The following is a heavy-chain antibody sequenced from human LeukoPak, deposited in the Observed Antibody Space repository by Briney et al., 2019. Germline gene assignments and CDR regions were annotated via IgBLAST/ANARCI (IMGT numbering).Heavy chain of an antibody. J-gene: IGHJ4*02. CDR1: GYSISSDHY. CDR3: ARDRY. Sequence: SETLSLTCAVSGYSISSDHYWGWIRQPPGKGLEWIGSIYHRGNTYYNPSLKSRLTISVDTSKNQFSLKLSSVTAADTAVYYCARDRYWGQGTLVTVSS. V-gene: IGHV4-38-2*02. CDR2: IYHRGNT.